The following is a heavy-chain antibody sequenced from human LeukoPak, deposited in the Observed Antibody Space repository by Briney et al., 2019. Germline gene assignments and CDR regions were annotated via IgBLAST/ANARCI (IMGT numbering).Heavy chain of an antibody. Sequence: SETLSLTCAVYGGSFSAYYWTWIRQPPGKGLEWIGEINHSGSTNYNPSLKSRVTISVDTSKNQFSLKLTSVTAADTAVYYCARDLRYCSSTSCSSGFDPWGQGTLVTVSS. CDR3: ARDLRYCSSTSCSSGFDP. D-gene: IGHD2-2*01. V-gene: IGHV4-34*01. J-gene: IGHJ5*02. CDR2: INHSGST. CDR1: GGSFSAYY.